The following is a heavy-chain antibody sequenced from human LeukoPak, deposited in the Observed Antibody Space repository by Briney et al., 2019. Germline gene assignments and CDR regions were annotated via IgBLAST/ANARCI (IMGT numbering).Heavy chain of an antibody. D-gene: IGHD3-3*01. Sequence: GGSLRLSCAASGFTFSSYSMNWVRQAPGKGLEWVSSITSSSSYIYYADSVKGRFTISRDNAKNSLYLQMNSLRAEDTAVYYCARDLELDLRFDPWGQGTLVTVSS. CDR1: GFTFSSYS. CDR3: ARDLELDLRFDP. J-gene: IGHJ5*02. CDR2: ITSSSSYI. V-gene: IGHV3-21*01.